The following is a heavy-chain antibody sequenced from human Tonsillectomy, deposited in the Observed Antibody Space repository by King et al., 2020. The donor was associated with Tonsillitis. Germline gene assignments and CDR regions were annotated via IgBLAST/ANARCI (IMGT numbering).Heavy chain of an antibody. Sequence: VQLVESGGVVVQPGGSLRLSCAASGFTFDDYTLHWVRQAPGKGLEWVSLITWDGGSTYYADSVKGRFTISRDNSKNSLYLQMNSLRTEDTALYYCVKGGGYCSGGSCYRGLDVWGQGPTVTVSS. CDR2: ITWDGGST. J-gene: IGHJ6*02. CDR3: VKGGGYCSGGSCYRGLDV. V-gene: IGHV3-43*01. D-gene: IGHD2-15*01. CDR1: GFTFDDYT.